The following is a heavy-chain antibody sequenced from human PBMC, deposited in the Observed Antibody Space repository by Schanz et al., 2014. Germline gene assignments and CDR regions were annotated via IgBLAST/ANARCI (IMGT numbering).Heavy chain of an antibody. V-gene: IGHV3-33*01. J-gene: IGHJ3*01. D-gene: IGHD7-27*01. Sequence: PGGSLRLSCAASGFNFGSHGMHWVRQAPGKGLEWVAVISYDGSFKNYADSVRGRITMSRDNSKNTMYLQINNLRADDTAVYYCARELPGVVAFDFWGQGTMVTVSS. CDR2: ISYDGSFK. CDR3: ARELPGVVAFDF. CDR1: GFNFGSHG.